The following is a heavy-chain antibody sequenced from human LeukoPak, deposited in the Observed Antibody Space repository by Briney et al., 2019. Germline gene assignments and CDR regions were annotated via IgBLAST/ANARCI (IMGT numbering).Heavy chain of an antibody. J-gene: IGHJ4*02. CDR3: ARGTDDYVWGSYRQLDY. D-gene: IGHD3-16*02. V-gene: IGHV3-64*01. CDR1: GFTFSSYA. Sequence: GSLRLSCAASGFTFSSYAMSWVRQAPGKGLEYVSAISSNGGSTYYANSVKGRFTISRDNSENTLYLQMGSLRAEDMAVYYCARGTDDYVWGSYRQLDYWGQGTLVTVSS. CDR2: ISSNGGST.